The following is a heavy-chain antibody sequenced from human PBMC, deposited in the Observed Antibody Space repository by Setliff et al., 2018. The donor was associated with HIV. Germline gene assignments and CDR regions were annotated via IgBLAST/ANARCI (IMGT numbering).Heavy chain of an antibody. J-gene: IGHJ6*03. Sequence: ASVKVSCKASGGTFGASGINWVRQAPGQGLEWTGWINGGNGNTKYSEKFQGRVTITRDTSASKAYMELSSLRSEDTGVYYCARASAPAPWRGYYYFYMDVWGKGTMVTVS. CDR1: GGTFGASG. D-gene: IGHD2-2*01. CDR2: INGGNGNT. V-gene: IGHV1-3*01. CDR3: ARASAPAPWRGYYYFYMDV.